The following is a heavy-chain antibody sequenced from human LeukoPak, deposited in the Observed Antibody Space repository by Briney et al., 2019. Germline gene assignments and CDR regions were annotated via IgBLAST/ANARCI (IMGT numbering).Heavy chain of an antibody. D-gene: IGHD4-11*01. J-gene: IGHJ4*02. V-gene: IGHV4-34*01. Sequence: SETLSLTCAVYGGSFSGYYWSWIRQPPGKGLEWIGEINHSGSTNYNPSLKSRVTISVDTSKNQFSLKLSSVTAADTAVYYCARRLKRLQYRMAFFDYWGQGTLVTVSS. CDR1: GGSFSGYY. CDR2: INHSGST. CDR3: ARRLKRLQYRMAFFDY.